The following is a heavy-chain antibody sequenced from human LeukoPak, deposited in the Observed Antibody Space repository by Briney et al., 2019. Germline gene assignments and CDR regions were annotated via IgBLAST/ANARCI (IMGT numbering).Heavy chain of an antibody. CDR1: GFILSNHW. CDR3: AKRAAARTLDY. CDR2: ISESGGSK. V-gene: IGHV3-23*01. J-gene: IGHJ4*02. D-gene: IGHD6-6*01. Sequence: PGGSLRLSCAASGFILSNHWMTWVRQAPGKGLEWVSSISESGGSKYHADSVKGRFTIPRDNSQNTLYLQMNSLRAEDTAVYYCAKRAAARTLDYWGQGTLVTVSS.